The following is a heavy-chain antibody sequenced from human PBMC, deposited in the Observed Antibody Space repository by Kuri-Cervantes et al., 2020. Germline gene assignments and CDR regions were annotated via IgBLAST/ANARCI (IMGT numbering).Heavy chain of an antibody. Sequence: ASVKVSCKASGYMFTSYGISWVRQAPGQGLEWMGWISAYNGNTNYAQTFQGRVTMTTETSTTTAYMELSSLRSEDTAVYYCARDGSGWWGADAFDIWGQGTMGTDSS. V-gene: IGHV1-18*01. CDR3: ARDGSGWWGADAFDI. D-gene: IGHD6-19*01. CDR2: ISAYNGNT. J-gene: IGHJ3*02. CDR1: GYMFTSYG.